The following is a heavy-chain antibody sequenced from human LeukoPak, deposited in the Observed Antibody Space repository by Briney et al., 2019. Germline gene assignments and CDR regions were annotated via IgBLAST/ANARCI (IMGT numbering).Heavy chain of an antibody. D-gene: IGHD3-9*01. CDR3: ARDPLRYLRVGHYDY. CDR1: GFTFGTSA. CDR2: IDYDSSHI. V-gene: IGHV3-21*01. Sequence: GGSLRLSCAASGFTFGTSAMNWVRQVPGKGLEWVSSIDYDSSHIYYAASVRSRFTISRDNAGNSVYLQMNSLSVDDTAVYYCARDPLRYLRVGHYDYWGQGTLVAVSS. J-gene: IGHJ4*02.